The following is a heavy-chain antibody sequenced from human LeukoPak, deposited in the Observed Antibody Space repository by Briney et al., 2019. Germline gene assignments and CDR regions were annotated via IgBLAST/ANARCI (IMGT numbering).Heavy chain of an antibody. Sequence: SVKVSCKASGGTFSSYAISWVRQAPGQGLEWMGGIIPIFGTVNYAQKFQGRVTITADKSTSTAYMELSSLRSDDTAVYYCARGPLDYYGSGSYHHWFDPWGQGTLVTVSS. CDR2: IIPIFGTV. D-gene: IGHD3-10*01. V-gene: IGHV1-69*06. CDR1: GGTFSSYA. CDR3: ARGPLDYYGSGSYHHWFDP. J-gene: IGHJ5*02.